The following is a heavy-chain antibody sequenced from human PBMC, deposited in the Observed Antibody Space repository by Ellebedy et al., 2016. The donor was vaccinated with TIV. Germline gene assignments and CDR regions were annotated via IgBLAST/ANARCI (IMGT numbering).Heavy chain of an antibody. Sequence: MPSETLSLTCTVSGASISSYYWSWVRQPPGKGLEWIGYIFYSGSTNYNPSLKSRVTMSVDTSKNQISLKLTSVTAADTAVYYCARGEGMASTFDPWGQGTLVTVSS. CDR2: IFYSGST. V-gene: IGHV4-59*01. CDR1: GASISSYY. D-gene: IGHD5-24*01. J-gene: IGHJ5*02. CDR3: ARGEGMASTFDP.